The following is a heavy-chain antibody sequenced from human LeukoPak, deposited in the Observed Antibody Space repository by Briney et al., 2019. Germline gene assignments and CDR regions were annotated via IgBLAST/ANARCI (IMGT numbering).Heavy chain of an antibody. CDR2: AYWNNDE. D-gene: IGHD3-10*01. V-gene: IGHV2-5*01. CDR3: AHKGRGSGSYNM. J-gene: IGHJ4*02. Sequence: SGPTLLQPTPTLTLTFTFSGFSLRNTGVAVGWIRQSPGKALEWLSVAYWNNDESYIPSLKSRLTITKDTSKNQVVLIMTNMDPVDTATYYCAHKGRGSGSYNMWGQGTLVTVSS. CDR1: GFSLRNTGVA.